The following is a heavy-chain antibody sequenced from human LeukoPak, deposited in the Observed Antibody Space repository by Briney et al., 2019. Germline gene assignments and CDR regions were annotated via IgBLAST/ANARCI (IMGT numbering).Heavy chain of an antibody. CDR2: IRSKAYGGTT. D-gene: IGHD2-2*01. CDR3: TRGVVPAAIGWFDP. V-gene: IGHV3-49*04. J-gene: IGHJ5*02. Sequence: GGSLRLSCAASGFTFSSYWMTWVRQAPGKGLEWVGFIRSKAYGGTTEYAASVKGRFTISRDDSKSIAYLQMNSLKTEDTAVYYCTRGVVPAAIGWFDPWGQGTLVTVSS. CDR1: GFTFSSYW.